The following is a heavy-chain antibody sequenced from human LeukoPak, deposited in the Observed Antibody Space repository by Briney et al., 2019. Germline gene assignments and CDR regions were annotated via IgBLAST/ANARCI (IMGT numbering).Heavy chain of an antibody. CDR2: IYHSGST. Sequence: PSQTLSLTCTVSGGSISSGGYYWSWIRQPPGKGLEWIGYIYHSGSTYYNPSLKSRVTISVDRSKNQFSLKLSSVTAADTAVYYCARVRVRGVIPFYYNYGMDVWGQGTTVTVSS. CDR1: GGSISSGGYY. D-gene: IGHD3-10*01. V-gene: IGHV4-30-2*01. J-gene: IGHJ6*02. CDR3: ARVRVRGVIPFYYNYGMDV.